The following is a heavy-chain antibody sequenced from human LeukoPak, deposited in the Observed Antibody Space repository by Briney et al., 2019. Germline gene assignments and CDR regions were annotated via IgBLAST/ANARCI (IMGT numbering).Heavy chain of an antibody. V-gene: IGHV3-48*03. CDR2: ISSSGSTI. CDR1: GFTFSSYE. J-gene: IGHJ4*02. CDR3: SRSLDY. Sequence: GGSLRLSCAASGFTFSSYEMNWVRQAPGKGLEWVSYISSSGSTIYYADSVRGRFIISRNNAKNSLYLQMYSLRAEDTAIYFCSRSLDYLGQGALVTVSS.